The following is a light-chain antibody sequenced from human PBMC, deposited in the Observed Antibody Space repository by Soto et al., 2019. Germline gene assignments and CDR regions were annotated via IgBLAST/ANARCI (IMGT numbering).Light chain of an antibody. V-gene: IGKV3-20*01. J-gene: IGKJ5*01. CDR2: GAS. CDR3: QHYGSSPPVT. Sequence: EIGLTQSAGTLALSPGGSAPRAWRTSQTTSGKYLAWYQQRPGLAPRLLVYGASRRATGIPDRFRGSGSATEFTLTISGLEPEDFAVYFCQHYGSSPPVTFGQGTRLEIK. CDR1: QTTSGKY.